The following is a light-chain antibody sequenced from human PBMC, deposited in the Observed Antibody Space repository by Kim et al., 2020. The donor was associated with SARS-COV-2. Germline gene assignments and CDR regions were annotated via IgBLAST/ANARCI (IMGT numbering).Light chain of an antibody. V-gene: IGLV3-19*01. CDR2: GKN. Sequence: SSALTQDPAVSVALGQTVRITCQGDSLRSYYASWYQQTPGQAPLLVIYGKNNRPSGIPDRFSGSSSGNTASLTITGAQAEDEADYYCNSRDSSGINLVFGGGTQLTVL. CDR3: NSRDSSGINLV. CDR1: SLRSYY. J-gene: IGLJ3*02.